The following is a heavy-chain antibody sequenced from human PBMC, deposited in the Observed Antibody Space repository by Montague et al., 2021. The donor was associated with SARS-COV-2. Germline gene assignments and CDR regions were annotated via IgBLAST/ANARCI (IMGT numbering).Heavy chain of an antibody. Sequence: SETLSLSCTVSGGSITNNIDCWAWIRQPPGKGLEWIGSIYYTGNTYYNPSLKSRVTITVVTSKNHFTLKLSSVTAAETAVYYCARLKRYFDSSGYPSPFDFWGQGTKVTVSS. CDR1: GGSITNNIDC. J-gene: IGHJ3*01. CDR2: IYYTGNT. CDR3: ARLKRYFDSSGYPSPFDF. V-gene: IGHV4-39*02. D-gene: IGHD3-22*01.